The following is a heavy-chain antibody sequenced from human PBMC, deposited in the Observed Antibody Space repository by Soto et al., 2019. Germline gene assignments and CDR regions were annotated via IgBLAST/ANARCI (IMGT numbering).Heavy chain of an antibody. J-gene: IGHJ4*02. D-gene: IGHD1-20*01. CDR1: GFTFSSYA. Sequence: EVQLLESGGGLVQPGGSLRLSCAASGFTFSSYAMSWVRQAPGKGLEWLSAVSPSGGSTYYADSVKGRFTISRDNSKDTLYLQMNNLRAEDTAVYYCAKPPDYNWNDYWGQGTLVTVSS. CDR3: AKPPDYNWNDY. V-gene: IGHV3-23*01. CDR2: VSPSGGST.